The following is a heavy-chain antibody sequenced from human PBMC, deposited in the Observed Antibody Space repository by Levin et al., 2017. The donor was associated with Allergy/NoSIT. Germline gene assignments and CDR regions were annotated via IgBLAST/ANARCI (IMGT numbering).Heavy chain of an antibody. Sequence: PGGSLRLSCKGSGYSFTSYWIGWVRQMPGKGLEWMGIIYPGDSDTRYSPSFQGQVTISADKSISTAYLQWSSLKASDTAMYYCARRRFGELFAFDIWGQGTMVTVSS. V-gene: IGHV5-51*01. D-gene: IGHD3-10*01. J-gene: IGHJ3*02. CDR2: IYPGDSDT. CDR1: GYSFTSYW. CDR3: ARRRFGELFAFDI.